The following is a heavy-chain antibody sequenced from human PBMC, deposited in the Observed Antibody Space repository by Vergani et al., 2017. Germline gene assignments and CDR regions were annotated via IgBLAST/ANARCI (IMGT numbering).Heavy chain of an antibody. D-gene: IGHD2/OR15-2a*01. Sequence: EVQLVESGGGLLQPGGSLRLSCAASGFTFSSYAMSWVRQAPGKGLEWVSAISGSGGSTYYADSVKGRFTISRDNSKNTLYLQMNSLRAEDTAVYYCAGIPYYGDAFDIWGQGTMVTVSS. J-gene: IGHJ3*02. CDR1: GFTFSSYA. CDR3: AGIPYYGDAFDI. CDR2: ISGSGGST. V-gene: IGHV3-23*04.